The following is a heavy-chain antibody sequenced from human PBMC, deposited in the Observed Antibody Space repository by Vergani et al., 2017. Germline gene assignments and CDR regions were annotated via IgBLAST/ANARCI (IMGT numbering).Heavy chain of an antibody. CDR1: GFTSAGYA. V-gene: IGHV3-9*02. CDR3: ARDRKIAAAGTGWFDP. Sequence: EVQLEESGGGLVLPGRSLRLSCVASGFTSAGYAMHWVRQAPGKGLEWVSGISWNSNSIGYADSVKGRFTISRDNAKNSLYLQMNSLRAEDTAVYYCARDRKIAAAGTGWFDPWGQGTLVTVSS. CDR2: ISWNSNSI. J-gene: IGHJ5*02. D-gene: IGHD6-13*01.